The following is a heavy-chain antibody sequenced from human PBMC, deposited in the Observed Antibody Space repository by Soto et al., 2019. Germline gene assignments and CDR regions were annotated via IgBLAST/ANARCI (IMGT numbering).Heavy chain of an antibody. V-gene: IGHV3-23*01. Sequence: GGSLRLSCAASGFTFSSYWMSWVRQAPGKGLEWVANIKRSGGNTYYVDSVKGRFTISRDNSKNTLYLQMNSLRAEDTAVYYCAKDPGPYSGYDYFDYWGQGTLVTVSS. J-gene: IGHJ4*02. CDR2: IKRSGGNT. CDR3: AKDPGPYSGYDYFDY. D-gene: IGHD5-12*01. CDR1: GFTFSSYW.